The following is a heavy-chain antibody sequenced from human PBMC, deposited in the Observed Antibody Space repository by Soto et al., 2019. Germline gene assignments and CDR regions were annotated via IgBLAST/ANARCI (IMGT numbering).Heavy chain of an antibody. V-gene: IGHV3-23*01. D-gene: IGHD2-21*02. CDR3: AKDDFTDRGDDYFDY. J-gene: IGHJ4*02. Sequence: GGSVRLSCAPSGFSFTNFAMRWVRQAQGKGLEWVAGIGASGDITWYADSVKGRLSISRDNSKNTLYLQLNSLRFEDTAVYYCAKDDFTDRGDDYFDYWGPGTLVTVSS. CDR1: GFSFTNFA. CDR2: IGASGDIT.